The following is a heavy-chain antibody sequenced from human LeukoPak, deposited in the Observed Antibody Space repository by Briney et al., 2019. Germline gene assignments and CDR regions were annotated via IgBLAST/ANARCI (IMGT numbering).Heavy chain of an antibody. CDR1: GYTFTGYY. V-gene: IGHV1-2*02. D-gene: IGHD4-17*01. CDR3: ARARRVYGDYLPSY. Sequence: ASVKVSCKASGYTFTGYYMHWVRQAPGQGLEWMGWINPNSGGTNYAQKFQGRVTMTRDRSISTAYMELSRLRSDDTDVYCCARARRVYGDYLPSYWGQGTLVTASS. CDR2: INPNSGGT. J-gene: IGHJ4*02.